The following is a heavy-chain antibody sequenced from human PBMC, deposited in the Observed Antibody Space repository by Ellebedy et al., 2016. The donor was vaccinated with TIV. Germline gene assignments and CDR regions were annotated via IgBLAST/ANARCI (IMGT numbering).Heavy chain of an antibody. CDR3: ARDWRADY. Sequence: GESLKISCAASGFTVSSSYMSWVRQAPGKGLEWVANIKQDGSEKYYVDSVKGRFTISRDNAKNSLYLQMNSLRAEDTAVYYCARDWRADYWGQGTLVTVSS. CDR2: IKQDGSEK. V-gene: IGHV3-7*01. J-gene: IGHJ4*02. CDR1: GFTVSSSY.